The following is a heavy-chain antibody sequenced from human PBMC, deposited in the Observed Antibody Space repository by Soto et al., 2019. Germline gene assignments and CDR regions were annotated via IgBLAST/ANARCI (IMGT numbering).Heavy chain of an antibody. J-gene: IGHJ4*02. V-gene: IGHV3-30-3*01. Sequence: GAVRLSCAASGFTFSSYAMHWVRQAPGKGLEWVAVISYDGSNKYYADSVKGRFTISRDNSKNTLYLQMNSLRAEDTAVYYCARSPYYDILTGFDYWGQGTLVTVSS. D-gene: IGHD3-9*01. CDR2: ISYDGSNK. CDR3: ARSPYYDILTGFDY. CDR1: GFTFSSYA.